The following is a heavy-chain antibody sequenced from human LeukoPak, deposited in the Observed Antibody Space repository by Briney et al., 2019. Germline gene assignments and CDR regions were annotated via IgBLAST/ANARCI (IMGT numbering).Heavy chain of an antibody. CDR1: GYTLTELS. CDR3: ATDISQDNWNYGNYFDY. V-gene: IGHV1-24*01. D-gene: IGHD1-7*01. Sequence: ASVKVPCKVSGYTLTELSMHWVRQAPGKGLEWMGGFDPEDGETIYAQKFQGRVTMTEDTSTDTAYMELSSLRSEDTAVYYCATDISQDNWNYGNYFDYWGQGTLVTVSS. J-gene: IGHJ4*02. CDR2: FDPEDGET.